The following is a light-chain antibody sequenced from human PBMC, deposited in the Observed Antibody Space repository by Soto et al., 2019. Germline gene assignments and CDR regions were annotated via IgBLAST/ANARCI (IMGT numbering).Light chain of an antibody. V-gene: IGLV2-14*03. J-gene: IGLJ1*01. CDR2: DVS. CDR1: SSDIGGYKF. CDR3: NSYRTVSTYV. Sequence: QSALTQPASVSGSPGQSITISCTGTSSDIGGYKFVSWYQHHPGKAPKLLIHDVSNRPSGVSSRFSGSKSGNTASLTISGLQAEDEADYYCNSYRTVSTYVFGTGTKVTVL.